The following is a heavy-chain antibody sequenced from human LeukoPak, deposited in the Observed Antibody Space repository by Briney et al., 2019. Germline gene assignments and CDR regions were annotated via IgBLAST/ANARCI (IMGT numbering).Heavy chain of an antibody. V-gene: IGHV4-34*01. CDR3: ARSQRNTNWFDP. D-gene: IGHD2-2*01. CDR1: GGSFSGYY. J-gene: IGHJ5*02. Sequence: SETLSLTCAVYGGSFSGYYWSWIRQPPGKGLEWIGEINHSGSTNYNPSLKSRVTISVDTSKNQFSLKLSSVTAADTAVYYCARSQRNTNWFDPWGQGTLGTGSS. CDR2: INHSGST.